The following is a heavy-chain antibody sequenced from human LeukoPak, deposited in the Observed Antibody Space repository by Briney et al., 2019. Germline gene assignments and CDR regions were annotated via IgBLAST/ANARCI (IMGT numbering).Heavy chain of an antibody. CDR3: AREDHTANNWFDP. J-gene: IGHJ5*02. D-gene: IGHD5-18*01. CDR2: IIPMLGRS. V-gene: IGHV1-69*05. CDR1: GGSFSSYG. Sequence: SVKVPCKASGGSFSSYGISWVRQAPGQGLEWMGGIIPMLGRSNYAQKFQGRVTISTDESTSTAYMEMSSLRSEDTAVYYCAREDHTANNWFDPWGQGTLVTVSS.